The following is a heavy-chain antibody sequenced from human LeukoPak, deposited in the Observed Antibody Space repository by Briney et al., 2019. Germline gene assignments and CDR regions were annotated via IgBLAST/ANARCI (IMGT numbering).Heavy chain of an antibody. CDR1: GGTFSSYA. J-gene: IGHJ6*03. D-gene: IGHD2-2*01. CDR2: IIPIFGTA. Sequence: SVKVSCKASGGTFSSYAISWVRQAPGQGLEWMGGIIPIFGTANDAQKFQGRVTITTDESTSTAYMELSSLRSEDTAVYYCALTPVEDIVVVPAAQDYYYYYMDVWGKGTTVTVSS. CDR3: ALTPVEDIVVVPAAQDYYYYYMDV. V-gene: IGHV1-69*05.